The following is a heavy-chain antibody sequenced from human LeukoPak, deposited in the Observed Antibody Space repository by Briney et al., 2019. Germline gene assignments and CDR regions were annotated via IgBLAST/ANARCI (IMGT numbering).Heavy chain of an antibody. CDR1: GFTFSSYS. CDR3: ARDSPAAAGKDY. J-gene: IGHJ4*02. D-gene: IGHD6-13*01. Sequence: GGSLRLSCAASGFTFSSYSMTWVRQAPGKGLEWVSSISSSSSYICYADSVKGRFTISRDNAKNSLYLQMNSLRAEDTAVYYCARDSPAAAGKDYWGQGTLVTVSS. V-gene: IGHV3-21*01. CDR2: ISSSSSYI.